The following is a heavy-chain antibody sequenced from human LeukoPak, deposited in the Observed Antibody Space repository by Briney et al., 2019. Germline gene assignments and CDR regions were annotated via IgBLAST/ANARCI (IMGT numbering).Heavy chain of an antibody. D-gene: IGHD1-1*01. Sequence: GGSLRLSCAASGFTFDDYAMHWVRQAPVKALEWVSGISWNSGSIGYADSVKGRFTISRDNAKNSLYLQMNSLRAEDTALYYCAKGRRETTDAFDIWGQGTMVTVSS. CDR2: ISWNSGSI. V-gene: IGHV3-9*01. J-gene: IGHJ3*02. CDR3: AKGRRETTDAFDI. CDR1: GFTFDDYA.